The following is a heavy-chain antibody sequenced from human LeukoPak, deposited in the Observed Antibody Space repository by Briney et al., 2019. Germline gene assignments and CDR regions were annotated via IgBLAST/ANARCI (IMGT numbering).Heavy chain of an antibody. D-gene: IGHD3-22*01. Sequence: SETLSLTCGVYGGSFSGYYWSWIRQPPGKGLEWIGRIYYSGSTYYNPSLKSRVTISVDTSKNQFSLKLSSVTAADTAVYYCASLRITMIVVVVAFDIWGQGTMVTVSS. J-gene: IGHJ3*02. CDR2: IYYSGST. CDR1: GGSFSGYY. V-gene: IGHV4-34*01. CDR3: ASLRITMIVVVVAFDI.